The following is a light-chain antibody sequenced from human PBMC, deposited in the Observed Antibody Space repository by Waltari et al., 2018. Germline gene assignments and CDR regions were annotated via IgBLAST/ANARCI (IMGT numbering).Light chain of an antibody. CDR1: QVILGY. V-gene: IGKV1-9*01. J-gene: IGKJ4*01. CDR2: AAS. Sequence: TQLTQSPSSLAASVGDRVTISCRTSQVILGYLAWYQQKPGKAPKLLIYAASTLQSGVPSRFSGSGSGMDFNITISNLQPEDFATYYCQQYTNWPLTFGGGTKVEI. CDR3: QQYTNWPLT.